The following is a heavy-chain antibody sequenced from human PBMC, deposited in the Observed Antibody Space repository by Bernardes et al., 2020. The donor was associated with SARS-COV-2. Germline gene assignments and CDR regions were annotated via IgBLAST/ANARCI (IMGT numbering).Heavy chain of an antibody. CDR1: GFTFSDYA. V-gene: IGHV3-23*01. CDR3: AKEEGYYDFWSGPWDY. J-gene: IGHJ4*02. Sequence: GSLRLSCAASGFTFSDYAMSWVRQAPGKGLEWVSAISGSGGTTYYADSVKGRFTISRDNSKNTLYLQMNSLRAEDTAVYYCAKEEGYYDFWSGPWDYWGQGTLVTVSS. D-gene: IGHD3-3*01. CDR2: ISGSGGTT.